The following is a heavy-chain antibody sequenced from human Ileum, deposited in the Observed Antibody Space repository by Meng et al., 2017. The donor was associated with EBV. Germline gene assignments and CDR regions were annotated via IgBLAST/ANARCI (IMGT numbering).Heavy chain of an antibody. CDR3: ARGGWSLDY. V-gene: IGHV4-59*08. J-gene: IGHJ4*01. CDR1: GGPISSYY. CDR2: IYYSGST. D-gene: IGHD2-15*01. Sequence: QVRVQESGPGLVKPSETLALTCTVSGGPISSYYWSWIRPPPGKGLEWIGYIYYSGSTNYSPSLKSRVTISVDTSKNQFSLNLSSVTAADTAVYYCARGGWSLDYWGQGTLVTVSS.